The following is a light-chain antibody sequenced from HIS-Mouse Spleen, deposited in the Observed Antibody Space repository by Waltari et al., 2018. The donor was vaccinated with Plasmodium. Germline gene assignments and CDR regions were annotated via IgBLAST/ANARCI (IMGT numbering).Light chain of an antibody. Sequence: SYELTQPPSVSVSPGQTARITCSGDALPKKYAYWYQQKSGQAPVLVIYEDNKRPSGSPGVVSGASSGRMATLTISGAQVEDEADYYCYSTDSSGNHRVFGGGTKLTVL. V-gene: IGLV3-10*01. J-gene: IGLJ3*02. CDR1: ALPKKY. CDR3: YSTDSSGNHRV. CDR2: EDN.